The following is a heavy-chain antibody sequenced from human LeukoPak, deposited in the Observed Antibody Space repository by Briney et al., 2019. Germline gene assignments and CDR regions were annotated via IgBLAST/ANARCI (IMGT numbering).Heavy chain of an antibody. CDR1: GGSISSGGYY. Sequence: PSQTLSLTCTVSGGSISSGGYYWSWIRQHPGTGLEWIGYIYYSGSTYYNPSLKSRVTISVDTSKNQFSLKLSSVTAADMAVYYCARGIGVVIPLGSFDWFDPWGQGTLVTVSS. CDR2: IYYSGST. V-gene: IGHV4-31*03. D-gene: IGHD3-3*01. CDR3: ARGIGVVIPLGSFDWFDP. J-gene: IGHJ5*02.